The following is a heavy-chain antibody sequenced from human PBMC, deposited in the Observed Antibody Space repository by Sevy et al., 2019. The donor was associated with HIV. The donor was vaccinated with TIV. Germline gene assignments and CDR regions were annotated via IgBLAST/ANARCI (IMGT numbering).Heavy chain of an antibody. D-gene: IGHD3-22*01. Sequence: ASVKDSCKISGYTLTEFSMHWVRQVPGKGLEWMGSFDPEDAKTIYAQKFQGRVTMTEDTSTDTAYMELRSLRSEDTAMYYCAITREYYSDSSGYFDYWGQGTLVTVSS. J-gene: IGHJ4*02. CDR3: AITREYYSDSSGYFDY. CDR2: FDPEDAKT. CDR1: GYTLTEFS. V-gene: IGHV1-24*01.